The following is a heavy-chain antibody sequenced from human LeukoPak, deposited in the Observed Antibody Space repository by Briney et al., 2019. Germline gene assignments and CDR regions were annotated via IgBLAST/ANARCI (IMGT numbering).Heavy chain of an antibody. CDR1: RLTFSSYW. D-gene: IGHD2-2*01. CDR3: ATSRTFDY. Sequence: PEGSLRLSCTASRLTFSSYWMNWVRQAPGKGLEWVANIEQDGSEKYYVDSVKGRFTISRDNTKNSLYLQMNNLRTDDTAVSYCATSRTFDYWGQGTLVTVSS. J-gene: IGHJ4*02. V-gene: IGHV3-7*01. CDR2: IEQDGSEK.